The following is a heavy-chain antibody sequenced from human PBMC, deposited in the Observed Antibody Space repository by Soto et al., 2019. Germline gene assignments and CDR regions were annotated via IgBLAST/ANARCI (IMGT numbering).Heavy chain of an antibody. J-gene: IGHJ4*02. CDR2: IIPILGIA. CDR1: GGTFSSYT. D-gene: IGHD6-19*01. CDR3: ARVLSSSGWYFDY. Sequence: QVQLVQSGAEVKKPGSSVKVSCKASGGTFSSYTISWVRQAPGQGLEWMGRIIPILGIANYAQKFQGRVTITADKSTSKAYMELSSLRSEDTAVYYCARVLSSSGWYFDYWGQGTLVTVSS. V-gene: IGHV1-69*02.